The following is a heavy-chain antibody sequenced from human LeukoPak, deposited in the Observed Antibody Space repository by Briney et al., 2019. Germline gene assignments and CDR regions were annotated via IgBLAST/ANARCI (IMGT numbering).Heavy chain of an antibody. D-gene: IGHD2-2*01. CDR1: GVSISSYY. J-gene: IGHJ4*02. CDR2: IYYSGST. Sequence: SETLSLTCTVSGVSISSYYWSWIRQPPGQGLEWIGYIYYSGSTNYNPSLKSRVTISVDTSKNQFSLKLSSVTAADTAVYYCAREMGYCSSTSCLNYYFDYWGQGTLVTVSS. CDR3: AREMGYCSSTSCLNYYFDY. V-gene: IGHV4-59*01.